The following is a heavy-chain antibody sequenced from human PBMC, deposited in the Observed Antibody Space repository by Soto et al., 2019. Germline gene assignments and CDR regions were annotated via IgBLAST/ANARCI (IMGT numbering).Heavy chain of an antibody. CDR1: GYTFPRYA. CDR2: INPGNGTT. V-gene: IGHV1-3*01. J-gene: IGHJ4*02. D-gene: IGHD3-9*01. CDR3: ARRGALTSYYYGYYFGY. Sequence: GASVKVSCKASGYTFPRYAMNWVRQAPGQSPEWMGWINPGNGTTKYSQRSQGRVTITRDTSASTAYMELSSLTSEDTAVYYCARRGALTSYYYGYYFGYWGQGTLVTVSS.